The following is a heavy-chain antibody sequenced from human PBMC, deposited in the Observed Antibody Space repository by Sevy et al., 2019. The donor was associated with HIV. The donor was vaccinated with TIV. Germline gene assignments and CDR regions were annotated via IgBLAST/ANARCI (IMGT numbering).Heavy chain of an antibody. D-gene: IGHD3-16*01. J-gene: IGHJ5*02. Sequence: SETLSLTCTVSGGSISSRSYYWGWIRQPPGRGLEWIGSVYYSGNTYYNPSLKSRVTVAVDPSRNQFYLLLSSVTAADTAIYYCARHLWSDYGWGRGHWFDPWGQGTLVTVSS. CDR1: GGSISSRSYY. CDR3: ARHLWSDYGWGRGHWFDP. V-gene: IGHV4-39*01. CDR2: VYYSGNT.